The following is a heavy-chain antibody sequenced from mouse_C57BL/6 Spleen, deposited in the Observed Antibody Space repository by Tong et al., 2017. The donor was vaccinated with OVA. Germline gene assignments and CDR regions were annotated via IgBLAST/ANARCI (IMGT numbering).Heavy chain of an antibody. CDR1: GFSFNTYA. J-gene: IGHJ1*03. D-gene: IGHD2-2*01. CDR3: VSQERGYYWYFDV. V-gene: IGHV10-1*01. CDR2: IRSKSNNYAT. Sequence: EVQLQESGGGLVQPKGSLKLSCAASGFSFNTYAMNWVRQAPGKGLEWVARIRSKSNNYATYYADSVKDRFTISRDDSESMLYLQMNNLKTEDTSMYYCVSQERGYYWYFDVWGTGTTVTVSS.